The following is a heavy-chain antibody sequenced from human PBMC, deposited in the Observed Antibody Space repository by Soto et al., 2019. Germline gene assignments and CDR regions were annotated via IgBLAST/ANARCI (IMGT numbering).Heavy chain of an antibody. CDR1: GFTFSTYD. V-gene: IGHV3-30*03. Sequence: VQLLESGGGLVQPGGSLRLSCAASGFTFSTYDMSWVGQAPGKGLEWVAVISYDGSNKYYADSVKGRFTISRDNSKNTLYLQMNSLRAEDTAVYYCAIYSSGWYPLDYWGQGTLVTVSS. J-gene: IGHJ4*02. D-gene: IGHD6-19*01. CDR3: AIYSSGWYPLDY. CDR2: ISYDGSNK.